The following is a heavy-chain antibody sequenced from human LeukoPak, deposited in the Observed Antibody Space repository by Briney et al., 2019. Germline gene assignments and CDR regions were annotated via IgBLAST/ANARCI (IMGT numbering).Heavy chain of an antibody. CDR1: GGTFSSYA. D-gene: IGHD3-10*01. CDR3: ARALGNYFGSGSP. Sequence: ASVKVSCKASGGTFSSYAISWVRQAPGQGLEWMGWINPNSGGSNYAQKFQGRVTMTRDTSISIAYMELSRLKSDDTAVYYCARALGNYFGSGSPWGQGTLVTVSS. CDR2: INPNSGGS. V-gene: IGHV1-2*02. J-gene: IGHJ5*02.